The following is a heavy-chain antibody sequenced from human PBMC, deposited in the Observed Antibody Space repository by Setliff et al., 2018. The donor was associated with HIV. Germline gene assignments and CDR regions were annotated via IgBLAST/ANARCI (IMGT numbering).Heavy chain of an antibody. CDR3: ARGYSGWYYFDY. CDR2: IYTSGNT. Sequence: SETLSLTCTVSGDSISNGTYYCSWIRQPAGKGLEWIGHIYTSGNTNYNPSLKSRVTISLGTSKNQFSLKLSSVTAADTAVYYCARGYSGWYYFDYWGQGTLVTVSS. D-gene: IGHD6-19*01. J-gene: IGHJ4*02. CDR1: GDSISNGTYY. V-gene: IGHV4-61*09.